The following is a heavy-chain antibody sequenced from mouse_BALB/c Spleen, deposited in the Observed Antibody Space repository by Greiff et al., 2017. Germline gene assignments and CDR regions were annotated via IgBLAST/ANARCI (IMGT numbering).Heavy chain of an antibody. CDR1: GFTFSSFG. CDR2: ISSGSSTI. D-gene: IGHD4-1*01. V-gene: IGHV5-17*02. CDR3: ARNNWDY. Sequence: EVKVVESGGGLVQPGGSRKLSCAASGFTFSSFGMHWVRQAPEKGLEWVAYISSGSSTIYYADTVKGRFTISRDNPKNTLFLQMTSLRSEDTAMYYCARNNWDYWGQGTTLTVSS. J-gene: IGHJ2*01.